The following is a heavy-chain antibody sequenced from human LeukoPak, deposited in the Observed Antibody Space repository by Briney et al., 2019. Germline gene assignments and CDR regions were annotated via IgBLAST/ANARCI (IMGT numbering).Heavy chain of an antibody. CDR2: IYSGGST. Sequence: GGSLRLSCAASGFTVSSNYMSWVRQAPGKGLEWVSVIYSGGSTYYADSVKGRFTISRDNSKNTLYLQMHSLRAEDTAVYYCARGGPYYYDSSGYYSPFDYRGQGTLVTVSS. D-gene: IGHD3-22*01. V-gene: IGHV3-53*01. CDR3: ARGGPYYYDSSGYYSPFDY. CDR1: GFTVSSNY. J-gene: IGHJ4*02.